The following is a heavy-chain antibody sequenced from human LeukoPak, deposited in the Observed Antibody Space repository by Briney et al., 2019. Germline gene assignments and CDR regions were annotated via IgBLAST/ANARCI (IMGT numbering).Heavy chain of an antibody. CDR1: GDSVSSNSAA. CDR2: TYYRSKWFN. J-gene: IGHJ2*01. CDR3: ARSRNKYFDL. V-gene: IGHV6-1*01. Sequence: SQTLSLTCAISGDSVSSNSAAWNWITLSPSRGLEWLGRTYYRSKWFNDYAVSVNSPITINADTSKNQFSLQLNSVTPEDTAVYSCARSRNKYFDLWGRGTLVTVSS.